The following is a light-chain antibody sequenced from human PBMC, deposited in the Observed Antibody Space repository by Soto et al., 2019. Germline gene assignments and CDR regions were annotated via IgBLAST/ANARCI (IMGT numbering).Light chain of an antibody. CDR3: QQSYITPPWT. J-gene: IGKJ1*01. V-gene: IGKV1-39*01. CDR2: AAS. CDR1: QSIVTY. Sequence: DIQMTQSPSSLSASLGGRVTITCRASQSIVTYLNWYHQKPGKAPKLLIYAASSLQSGVPSRFSGSGSGTDFTLTISSLQPEDVATYYCQQSYITPPWTFGQGTKVEIK.